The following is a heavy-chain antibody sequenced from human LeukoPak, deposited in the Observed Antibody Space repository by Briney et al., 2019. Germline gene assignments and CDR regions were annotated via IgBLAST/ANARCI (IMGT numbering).Heavy chain of an antibody. CDR2: ISSSGSTI. J-gene: IGHJ4*02. CDR3: ARGGDVVVPAAWFDY. Sequence: GGSLRLSCAASGFTFNDYYMSWIRQAPGKGLEWVSYISSSGSTIYYADSVKGRFTISRDNAKNSLYLQMNSLRAEDTAVYYCARGGDVVVPAAWFDYWGQGTLVTVSS. CDR1: GFTFNDYY. V-gene: IGHV3-11*01. D-gene: IGHD2-2*01.